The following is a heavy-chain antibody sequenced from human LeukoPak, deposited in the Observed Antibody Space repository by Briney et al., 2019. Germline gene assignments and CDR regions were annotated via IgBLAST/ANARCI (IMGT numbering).Heavy chain of an antibody. V-gene: IGHV1-2*02. D-gene: IGHD5/OR15-5a*01. CDR2: INPHSRAT. J-gene: IGHJ5*02. CDR1: GNDFSDFY. CDR3: VTTSVTHTRDP. Sequence: ASLKVSCKASGNDFSDFYFNWVRQAPGRGLEWVGWINPHSRATHYAQRFRGRVTMEATITTAYMELNSLTSDDTAVYYCVTTSVTHTRDPWGQGTLVTVSS.